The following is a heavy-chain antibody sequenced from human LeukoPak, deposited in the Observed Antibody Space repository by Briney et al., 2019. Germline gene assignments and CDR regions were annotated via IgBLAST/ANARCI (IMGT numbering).Heavy chain of an antibody. V-gene: IGHV1-69*01. D-gene: IGHD3-10*01. CDR3: AAGRRLGELFFDY. CDR2: INPIFNRL. Sequence: SVKVSCKASEGTFGAYSLDWVRQAPGQGLEWLGGINPIFNRLNYAQKFRGRVTITADESTTTSYLDLSSLKYDDTAVYYCAAGRRLGELFFDYWGQGALVTVSS. J-gene: IGHJ4*02. CDR1: EGTFGAYS.